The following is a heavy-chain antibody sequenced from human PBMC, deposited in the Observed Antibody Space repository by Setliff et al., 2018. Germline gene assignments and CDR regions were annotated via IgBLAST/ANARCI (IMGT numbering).Heavy chain of an antibody. V-gene: IGHV1-69*10. CDR3: ARGPSPTVTPSRLIYFYHMDV. J-gene: IGHJ6*03. D-gene: IGHD4-17*01. CDR1: GDPFNAYG. CDR2: IIPVLGMT. Sequence: SVKVSCKASGDPFNAYGVSWVRQAPGQGLEWMGAIIPVLGMTDYAQKFQGRLTITADQSTTTVYMERSSLRFDDTALYYCARGPSPTVTPSRLIYFYHMDVWGTGTTVTVSS.